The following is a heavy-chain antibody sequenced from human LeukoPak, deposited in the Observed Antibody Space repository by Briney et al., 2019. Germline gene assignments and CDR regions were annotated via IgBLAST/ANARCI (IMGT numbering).Heavy chain of an antibody. V-gene: IGHV3-53*01. CDR1: GFTVSSNY. D-gene: IGHD6-13*01. J-gene: IGHJ4*02. Sequence: GGSLRLSCAASGFTVSSNYMSWVRQAPGKGLEWVSVIYSGGSTYYADSVKGRFTISRDNSKNTLYLQMNSLRAEDTAVYYCARVLAGSSWGFDYWGQGTLVTVSS. CDR2: IYSGGST. CDR3: ARVLAGSSWGFDY.